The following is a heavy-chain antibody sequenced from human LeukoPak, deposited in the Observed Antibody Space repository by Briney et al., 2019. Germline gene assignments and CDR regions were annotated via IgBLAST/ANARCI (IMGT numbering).Heavy chain of an antibody. CDR3: ARDRTVLAATLRARLAY. CDR2: INHSGST. D-gene: IGHD6-25*01. J-gene: IGHJ4*02. CDR1: GVSISSRGYY. Sequence: SETLPLTCTISGVSISSRGYYWGWIRQPPGKGLEWIGEINHSGSTNYNPSLKSRVTISADTSKNQFSLNLRSVTAADTAVYYCARDRTVLAATLRARLAYWGQGTLVTVSS. V-gene: IGHV4-39*07.